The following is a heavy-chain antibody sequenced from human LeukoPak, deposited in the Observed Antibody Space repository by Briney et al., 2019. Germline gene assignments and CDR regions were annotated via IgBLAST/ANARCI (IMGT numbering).Heavy chain of an antibody. D-gene: IGHD6-13*01. J-gene: IGHJ4*02. Sequence: ASVKVSCEASGYTFTGYYMHWVRQAPGQGLEWMGRINPNSGGTNYAQKFQGRVTMTRDTSISTAYMELSRLRSDDTAVYYCARERDSSSWYAEGFDYWGQGTLVTVSS. CDR1: GYTFTGYY. CDR2: INPNSGGT. CDR3: ARERDSSSWYAEGFDY. V-gene: IGHV1-2*06.